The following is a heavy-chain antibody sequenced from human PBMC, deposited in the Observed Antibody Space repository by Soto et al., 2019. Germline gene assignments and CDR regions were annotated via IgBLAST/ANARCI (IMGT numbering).Heavy chain of an antibody. V-gene: IGHV4-59*01. CDR2: IYYSGST. CDR1: GGPISSYY. D-gene: IGHD2-15*01. CDR3: ARETLGYCSGGSCYNWFDP. Sequence: SETLSLTCNVSGGPISSYYWSWIRQPPGKGLEWIGYIYYSGSTNYNPSLKSRVTISVDTSKNQFSLKLSSVTAADTAVYYCARETLGYCSGGSCYNWFDPWGQGTLVTVSS. J-gene: IGHJ5*02.